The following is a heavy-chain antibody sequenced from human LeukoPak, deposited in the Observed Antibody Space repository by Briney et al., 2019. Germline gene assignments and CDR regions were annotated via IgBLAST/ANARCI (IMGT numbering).Heavy chain of an antibody. CDR2: ISAYNGNT. D-gene: IGHD3-10*01. CDR3: ARDAPLLWFGELSPSHYYYYGMDV. V-gene: IGHV1-18*04. Sequence: GASVKVSCKASGYTFTSYGISWVRQAPGQGLEWMGWISAYNGNTNYAQKLQGRVTMTTDTSTSTAYMELRSLRSDDTAVYYCARDAPLLWFGELSPSHYYYYGMDVWGKGTTVTVSS. J-gene: IGHJ6*04. CDR1: GYTFTSYG.